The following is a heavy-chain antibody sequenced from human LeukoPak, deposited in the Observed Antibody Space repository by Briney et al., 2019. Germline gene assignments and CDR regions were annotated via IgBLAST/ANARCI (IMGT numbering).Heavy chain of an antibody. J-gene: IGHJ4*02. Sequence: PSETLSLTCAVYGGSFSGYYWSWIRQPPGKGLEWIGEINHSGSTNYNPSLKSRVTISVDTSKNQFSLKLSSVTAADTAVYYCASIEYSSFWVWGQGTLVTVSS. CDR2: INHSGST. D-gene: IGHD6-19*01. CDR3: ASIEYSSFWV. V-gene: IGHV4-34*01. CDR1: GGSFSGYY.